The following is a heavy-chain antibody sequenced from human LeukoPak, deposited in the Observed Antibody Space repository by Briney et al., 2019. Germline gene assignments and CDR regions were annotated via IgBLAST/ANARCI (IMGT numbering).Heavy chain of an antibody. D-gene: IGHD3-22*01. J-gene: IGHJ4*02. CDR3: AKDHGYYYDSSGYYKFSYFDY. CDR2: ISGSGGST. CDR1: GFTFSSYA. V-gene: IGHV3-23*01. Sequence: PGGSLRLSWAASGFTFSSYAMSWVRQAPGKGLEWVSAISGSGGSTYYADSVKGRFTISRDNSKNTLYLQMNSLRAEDTAVYYCAKDHGYYYDSSGYYKFSYFDYWGQGTLVTVSS.